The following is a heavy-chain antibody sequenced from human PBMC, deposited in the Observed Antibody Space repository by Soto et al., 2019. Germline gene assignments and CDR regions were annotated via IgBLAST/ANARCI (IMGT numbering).Heavy chain of an antibody. D-gene: IGHD2-2*01. CDR1: GGSFSGYY. CDR2: INHSGST. CDR3: ASLAPYCSGTSGPPRIWFGASLDPVAH. V-gene: IGHV4-34*01. J-gene: IGHJ4*02. Sequence: QVQLQQWGAGLLKPSETLSLTCAVYGGSFSGYYWSWIRQAPGKGLEWIGEINHSGSTNYNPSLKMRVTTSVDTSKNQFPLKLSSATAAGTAVYDCASLAPYCSGTSGPPRIWFGASLDPVAHWGQGTLVTVAS.